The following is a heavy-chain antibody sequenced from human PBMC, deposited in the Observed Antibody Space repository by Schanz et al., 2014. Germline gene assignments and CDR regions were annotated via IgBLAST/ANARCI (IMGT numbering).Heavy chain of an antibody. CDR1: GFTFRGHA. J-gene: IGHJ4*02. D-gene: IGHD1-26*01. CDR3: ARGGATRFDY. V-gene: IGHV3-23*04. CDR2: ISASGGST. Sequence: VQLVESGGGVVQPGRSLRLSCAASGFTFRGHAMHWVRQAPGKGLEWVSAISASGGSTYYADSVKGRFTISRDNSKNTLYLQMNSLRAEDTAVYYCARGGATRFDYWGQGTLVIVSS.